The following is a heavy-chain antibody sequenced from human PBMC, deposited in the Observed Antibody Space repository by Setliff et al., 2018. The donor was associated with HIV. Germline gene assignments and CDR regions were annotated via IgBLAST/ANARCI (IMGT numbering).Heavy chain of an antibody. CDR3: ARGRDYTGSWFRPFYLDF. J-gene: IGHJ4*01. Sequence: SETLSLTCAVYGGSLTNYYWSWIRQSPGKGLEWIGEITDDGTATYTSSLKSRVSMSIDTSKNQFSLKLTSVTAADTAIYYCARGRDYTGSWFRPFYLDFWGHGNLVTVSS. CDR2: ITDDGTA. CDR1: GGSLTNYY. D-gene: IGHD3-3*01. V-gene: IGHV4-34*01.